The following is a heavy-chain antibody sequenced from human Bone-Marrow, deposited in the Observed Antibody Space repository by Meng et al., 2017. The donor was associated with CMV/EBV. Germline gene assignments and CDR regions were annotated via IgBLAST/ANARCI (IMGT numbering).Heavy chain of an antibody. CDR3: AKGGGGHSSGWYGALDY. CDR1: GFTFSSYA. V-gene: IGHV3-23*03. J-gene: IGHJ4*02. D-gene: IGHD6-19*01. CDR2: IYSGGSST. Sequence: GESLKISCAASGFTFSSYAMSWVRQAPGKGLEWVSVIYSGGSSTYYADSVKGRFTISRDNSKNTLYLQMNSLRAEDTDVYYCAKGGGGHSSGWYGALDYWGQGTLVTVSS.